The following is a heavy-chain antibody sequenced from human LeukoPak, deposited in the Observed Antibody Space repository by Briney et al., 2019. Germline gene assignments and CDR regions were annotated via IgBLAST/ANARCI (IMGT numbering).Heavy chain of an antibody. CDR1: GGSFSGYY. V-gene: IGHV4-34*01. J-gene: IGHJ3*02. D-gene: IGHD4-23*01. CDR2: INHSGST. Sequence: SETLSLTCAVYGGSFSGYYWSWIRQPPGKGLEWIGEINHSGSTNYNPSLKSRVTISVDTSKNQFSLKLSSVTAADPAVYYCARVAVTTVVPGGAFDIWGQGTMVTVSS. CDR3: ARVAVTTVVPGGAFDI.